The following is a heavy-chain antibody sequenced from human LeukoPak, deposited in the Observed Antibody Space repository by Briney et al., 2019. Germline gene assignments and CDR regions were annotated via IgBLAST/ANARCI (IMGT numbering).Heavy chain of an antibody. Sequence: ASVKVSCKASGGTFSSYAISWVRQAPGQGLEWMGGIIPIFGTANYAQTFQGRVTITADESTSTAYMELSSLRSEDTAVYYCARHAIFGVVTLDYWGPGTLVTVSS. V-gene: IGHV1-69*13. CDR1: GGTFSSYA. J-gene: IGHJ4*02. CDR2: IIPIFGTA. CDR3: ARHAIFGVVTLDY. D-gene: IGHD3-3*01.